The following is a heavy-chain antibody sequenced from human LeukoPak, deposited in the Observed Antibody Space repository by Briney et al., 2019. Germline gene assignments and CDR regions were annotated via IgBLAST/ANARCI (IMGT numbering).Heavy chain of an antibody. CDR2: INTYNGNT. Sequence: ASVKVTCKASGYTFTSYAFSWVRQAPGQGLEWMGWINTYNGNTDYAQKLQGRVTMTTDTSTSTAYMELRSLRADDTAVYYCARHSSHSNFEYWGQGTLVTVSS. V-gene: IGHV1-18*01. CDR1: GYTFTSYA. CDR3: ARHSSHSNFEY. D-gene: IGHD3-22*01. J-gene: IGHJ4*02.